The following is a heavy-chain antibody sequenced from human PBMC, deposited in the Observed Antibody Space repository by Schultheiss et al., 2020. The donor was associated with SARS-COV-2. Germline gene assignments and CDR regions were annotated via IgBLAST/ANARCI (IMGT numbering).Heavy chain of an antibody. D-gene: IGHD6-13*01. CDR2: IIPILGIA. V-gene: IGHV1-69*04. CDR3: ARDSLPAAGLLDY. Sequence: SVKVSCKASGGTFSSYTISWVRQAPGQGLEWMGRIIPILGIANYAQKFQGRVTITADKSTSTAYMELSSLRSEDTAVYYCARDSLPAAGLLDYWGQGTLVTVSS. CDR1: GGTFSSYT. J-gene: IGHJ4*02.